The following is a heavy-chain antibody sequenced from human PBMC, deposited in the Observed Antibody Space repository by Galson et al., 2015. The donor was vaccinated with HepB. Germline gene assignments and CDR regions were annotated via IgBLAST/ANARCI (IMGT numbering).Heavy chain of an antibody. D-gene: IGHD6-13*01. V-gene: IGHV3-48*04. J-gene: IGHJ2*01. CDR3: ARDLTGYSSTWRRYWFFDL. Sequence: SLRLSCAASGFTFSSYSMNWVRQAPGKGLEWVPFISSSSTTIYYADSVKGRFTISRDDAKNSLYLQMNSLRAEDTAVYYYARDLTGYSSTWRRYWFFDLWGRGTLVTVSS. CDR2: ISSSSTTI. CDR1: GFTFSSYS.